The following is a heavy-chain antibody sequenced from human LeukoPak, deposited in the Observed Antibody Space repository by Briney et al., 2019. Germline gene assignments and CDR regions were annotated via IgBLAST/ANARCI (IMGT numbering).Heavy chain of an antibody. Sequence: AETLSLTCTVSVGSISRSSYYWGWIRQPPGKGLEWIGSIYYSGRGYYNPSLKSRVTISVDTSKSQFSLKLSSVTAADTAVYYCARQLGYCSSTSCYADKVDYWGQGTLVTVSS. CDR3: ARQLGYCSSTSCYADKVDY. D-gene: IGHD2-2*01. J-gene: IGHJ4*02. CDR1: VGSISRSSYY. CDR2: IYYSGRG. V-gene: IGHV4-39*01.